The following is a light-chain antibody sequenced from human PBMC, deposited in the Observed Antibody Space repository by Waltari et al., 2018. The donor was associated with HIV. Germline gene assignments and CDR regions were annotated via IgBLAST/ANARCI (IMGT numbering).Light chain of an antibody. V-gene: IGLV2-23*02. Sequence: QSALTQPASVSGSPGQSIPLSCTGTSSDVGSYHLFSWYQQHPGKAPKLMIYEVTKRPSGVSNHFSASKSGNTASLTISGLQAEDEADYYCCSYAGGNTLVFGGGTKLTVL. CDR3: CSYAGGNTLV. CDR1: SSDVGSYHL. CDR2: EVT. J-gene: IGLJ2*01.